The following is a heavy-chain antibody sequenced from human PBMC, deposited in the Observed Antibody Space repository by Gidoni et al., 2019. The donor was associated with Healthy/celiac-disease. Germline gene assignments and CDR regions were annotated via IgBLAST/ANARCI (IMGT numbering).Heavy chain of an antibody. Sequence: QVQLVESGGGVVQPGRSLRLSCAASGFTFSSYARHWVRQAPGKGREWVAGISYDGSNQYYADSVKGRFTISRDNSKNTLYLQMNSRRAEDTAVYYCSRDATYYYDSSGYSEYWGQGTLVTVSS. CDR3: SRDATYYYDSSGYSEY. D-gene: IGHD3-22*01. V-gene: IGHV3-30*01. J-gene: IGHJ4*02. CDR2: ISYDGSNQ. CDR1: GFTFSSYA.